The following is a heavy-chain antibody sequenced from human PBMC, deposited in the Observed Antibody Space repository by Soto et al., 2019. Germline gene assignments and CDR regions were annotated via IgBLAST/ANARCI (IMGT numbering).Heavy chain of an antibody. J-gene: IGHJ4*02. V-gene: IGHV3-33*01. CDR3: ARDAVRGGRYDYGDTGSDY. D-gene: IGHD4-17*01. CDR1: GFTFSSYG. CDR2: IWYDGSNK. Sequence: GGSLRLSCAASGFTFSSYGMHWVRQAPGKGLEWVAVIWYDGSNKYYADSVKGRFTISRDNSKNTLYLQMNSLRAEDTAVYYCARDAVRGGRYDYGDTGSDYWGQGTLVTVSS.